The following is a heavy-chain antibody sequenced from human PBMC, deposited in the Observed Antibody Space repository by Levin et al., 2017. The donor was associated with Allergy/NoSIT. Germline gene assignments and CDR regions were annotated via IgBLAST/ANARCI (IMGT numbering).Heavy chain of an antibody. CDR2: ISSDSDYI. CDR1: GFTFSTYT. D-gene: IGHD3-10*01. V-gene: IGHV3-21*01. Sequence: GESLKISCAASGFTFSTYTMNWVRQAPGKGLEWVSSISSDSDYIYYADSLKGRFTISRDNAKNSLSLQMTSLRADDMAVYYCARSPPDYGSDQSYYDYWGQGTLVTVSS. CDR3: ARSPPDYGSDQSYYDY. J-gene: IGHJ4*02.